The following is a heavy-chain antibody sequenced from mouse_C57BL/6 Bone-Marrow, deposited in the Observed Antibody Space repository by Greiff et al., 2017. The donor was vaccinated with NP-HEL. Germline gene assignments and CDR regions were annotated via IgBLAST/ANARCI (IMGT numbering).Heavy chain of an antibody. CDR3: ARREGGPSYAMDY. V-gene: IGHV8-12*01. CDR1: GFSLSTSGMG. CDR2: IYWDDDK. Sequence: QVTLKESGPGILQSSQTLSLTCSFSGFSLSTSGMGVSWLRQPSGQGLEWLALIYWDDDKRYNPSLKSRLTISKDTARNQVILKITRGDTADTATYYCARREGGPSYAMDYWGQGTSVTVSS. J-gene: IGHJ4*01.